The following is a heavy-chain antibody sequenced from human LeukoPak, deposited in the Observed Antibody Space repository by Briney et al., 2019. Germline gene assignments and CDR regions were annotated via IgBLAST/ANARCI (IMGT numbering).Heavy chain of an antibody. Sequence: SETLSLTCTVSGGSISSGGYYWSWIRQHPGKGLEWIGYIYYSGSTNYNPSLKSRVTISVDTSKNQFSLKLSSVTAADTAVYYCAREAVVATTRYYYGMDVWGQGTTVTVSS. J-gene: IGHJ6*02. CDR1: GGSISSGGYY. V-gene: IGHV4-61*08. CDR2: IYYSGST. D-gene: IGHD5-12*01. CDR3: AREAVVATTRYYYGMDV.